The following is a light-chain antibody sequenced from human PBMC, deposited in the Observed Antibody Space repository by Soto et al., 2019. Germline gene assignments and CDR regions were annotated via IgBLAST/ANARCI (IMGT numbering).Light chain of an antibody. CDR2: SSN. Sequence: QSVLTQPPSASGTPGQRVIISCSGSSSNIGTNGVNWYQHLRGTAPKLLIHSSNQRPSGVPDRFSGSKSGTSASLAISWLQSEDVADYYCAAWDDSLNGPVFGGGTKLTVL. V-gene: IGLV1-44*01. CDR1: SSNIGTNG. CDR3: AAWDDSLNGPV. J-gene: IGLJ3*02.